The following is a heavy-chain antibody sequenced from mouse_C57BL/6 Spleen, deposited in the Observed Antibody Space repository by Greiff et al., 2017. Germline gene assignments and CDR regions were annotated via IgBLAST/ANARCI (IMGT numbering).Heavy chain of an antibody. CDR3: ARSITTVVEYFDY. CDR1: GYTFTSYW. Sequence: QVHVKQPGAELVMPGASVKLSCKASGYTFTSYWMHWVKQRPGQGLEWIGEIDPSDSYTNYNQKFKGKSTLTVDKSSSTAYMQLSSLTSEDSAVYYCARSITTVVEYFDYWGQGTTLTVSS. J-gene: IGHJ2*01. CDR2: IDPSDSYT. V-gene: IGHV1-69*01. D-gene: IGHD1-1*01.